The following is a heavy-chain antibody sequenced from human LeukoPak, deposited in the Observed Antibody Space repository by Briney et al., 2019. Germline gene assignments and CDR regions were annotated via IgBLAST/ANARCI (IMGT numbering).Heavy chain of an antibody. CDR3: ARSWVQRQLGAFDI. D-gene: IGHD6-13*01. CDR1: GGSISSGRYY. V-gene: IGHV4-61*01. J-gene: IGHJ3*02. CDR2: IYYSGST. Sequence: SETLSLTCTVSGGSISSGRYYWSWIRQPPGKGLEWIGYIYYSGSTNYNPSLKSRVTISVDTSKNQFSLKLSSVTAADTAVYYCARSWVQRQLGAFDIWGQGTMVTVSS.